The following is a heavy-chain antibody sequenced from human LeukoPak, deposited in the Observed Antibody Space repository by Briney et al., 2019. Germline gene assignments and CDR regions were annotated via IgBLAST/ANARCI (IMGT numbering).Heavy chain of an antibody. CDR3: ARGLGYSSSWYDWFDP. CDR1: GYTFTSYD. V-gene: IGHV1-8*01. CDR2: MNPNSGNT. J-gene: IGHJ5*02. D-gene: IGHD6-13*01. Sequence: ASVKVSCKASGYTFTSYDINWVRQATGQGLEWMGWMNPNSGNTGYAQKSQGRVTMTRNTSISTAYMELSSLRSEDTAVYYCARGLGYSSSWYDWFDPWGQGTLVTVSS.